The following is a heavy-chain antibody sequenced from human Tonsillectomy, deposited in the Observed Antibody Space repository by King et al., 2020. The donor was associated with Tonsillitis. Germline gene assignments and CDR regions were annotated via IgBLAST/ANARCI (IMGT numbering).Heavy chain of an antibody. D-gene: IGHD5-24*01. CDR1: GFTFSSYA. Sequence: EVQLVESGGGLVQPGGSLRLSCAASGFTFSSYAMNWVRQAPGKGLEWISAISGSGSSTYYADSVTGRLTISRDNSKNTLYLQMNSLRAEDTAVYYCANSKRWLPRYFDYWGQGTLVTVSS. V-gene: IGHV3-23*04. CDR2: ISGSGSST. J-gene: IGHJ4*02. CDR3: ANSKRWLPRYFDY.